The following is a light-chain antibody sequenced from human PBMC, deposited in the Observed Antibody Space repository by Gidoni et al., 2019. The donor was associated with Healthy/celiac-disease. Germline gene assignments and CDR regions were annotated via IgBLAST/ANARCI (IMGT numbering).Light chain of an antibody. V-gene: IGKV4-1*01. Sequence: DIVMTHSPDPLAVYLGERATINCKSSQSVLYRSNIKNYLAWYQQKPGQPPKLLIYWASTRESGVPERFSGSGSGTDFTLTISSLQAEDVAVYYCQQYYSTQWTFXXXTKVEIK. CDR2: WAS. J-gene: IGKJ1*01. CDR1: QSVLYRSNIKNY. CDR3: QQYYSTQWT.